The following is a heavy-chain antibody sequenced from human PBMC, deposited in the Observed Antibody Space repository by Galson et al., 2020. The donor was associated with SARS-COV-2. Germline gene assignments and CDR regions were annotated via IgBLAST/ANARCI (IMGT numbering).Heavy chain of an antibody. J-gene: IGHJ4*02. V-gene: IGHV2-70*11. CDR2: IDWDDDK. Sequence: SGPTLVKPTQTLTLTCTFSGFSLSTSGMCVSWIRQPPGKALEWLARIDWDDDKYYSTSLKTRLTISKDTSKNQVVLTMTNMDPVDTATYYCARTQYDILTGGEQNFDYWGQGTLVTVSS. D-gene: IGHD3-9*01. CDR3: ARTQYDILTGGEQNFDY. CDR1: GFSLSTSGMC.